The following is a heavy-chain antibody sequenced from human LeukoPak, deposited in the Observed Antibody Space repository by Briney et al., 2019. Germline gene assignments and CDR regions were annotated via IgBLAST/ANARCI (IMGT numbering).Heavy chain of an antibody. Sequence: GGSLRLSCAASGFTFSTYGMSWVRQAPGKGLEWVSGINNNGASTYYADSVKGRFTISRDNAKNSLYLQMNSLRAEDTALYHCARMGEAFYYYYYMDVWGKGTTVTISS. CDR2: INNNGAST. V-gene: IGHV3-23*01. J-gene: IGHJ6*03. D-gene: IGHD2-21*01. CDR3: ARMGEAFYYYYYMDV. CDR1: GFTFSTYG.